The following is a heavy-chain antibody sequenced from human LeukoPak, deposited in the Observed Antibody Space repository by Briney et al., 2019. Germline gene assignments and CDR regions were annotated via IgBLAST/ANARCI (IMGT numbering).Heavy chain of an antibody. CDR2: ISASGGTT. CDR1: GFTFSNYA. CDR3: AKALHPYCSSTSCYFGDAFDI. J-gene: IGHJ3*02. D-gene: IGHD2-2*01. V-gene: IGHV3-23*01. Sequence: GGSLRLSCAASGFTFSNYALNWVRQAPGKGLEWVSTISASGGTTYYADSVKGRFTISRDKSKNTLYLQMNSLRAEDTAVYYCAKALHPYCSSTSCYFGDAFDIWGQGTMVTVSS.